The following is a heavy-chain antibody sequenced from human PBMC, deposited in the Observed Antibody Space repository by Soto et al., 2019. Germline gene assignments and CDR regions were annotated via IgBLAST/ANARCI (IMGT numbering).Heavy chain of an antibody. J-gene: IGHJ6*03. CDR1: GFPLRNARMG. D-gene: IGHD6-6*01. V-gene: IGHV2-26*01. Sequence: SCPPLVNPTDTLTLTCPFSGFPLRNARMGVRWIRQPPGKALEWLAHIFSNDEKSYSTSLKSRLTISKDTSKSQVVLTMTNMDPVDTATYYCARVEGAIAAYYYYMDVWGKGTTVTVSS. CDR2: IFSNDEK. CDR3: ARVEGAIAAYYYYMDV.